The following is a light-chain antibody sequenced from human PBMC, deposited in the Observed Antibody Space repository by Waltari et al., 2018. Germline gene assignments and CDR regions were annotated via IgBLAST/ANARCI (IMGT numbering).Light chain of an antibody. CDR3: RQHNSNPYS. V-gene: IGKV1-9*01. J-gene: IGKJ2*03. Sequence: DIQMTQSPSSLSASVGDRVTITCRASQGISSYLAWYQQKPGKAPNLLIYKASTLQSGVPSRFSGSGSGTDFTLTISSLQPEDFATYYCRQHNSNPYSFGQGTKVEIK. CDR1: QGISSY. CDR2: KAS.